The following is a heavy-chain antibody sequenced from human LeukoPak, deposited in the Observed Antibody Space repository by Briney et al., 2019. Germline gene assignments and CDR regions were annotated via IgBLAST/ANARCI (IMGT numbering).Heavy chain of an antibody. J-gene: IGHJ4*02. Sequence: SQTLSLTCTVSGGSISSGDYYWSWIRQPPGKGLEWIGEINHSGSTNYNPSLKSRVTISVDTSKNQFSLKLSSVTAADTAVYYCAIFWSDDYWGQGTLVTVSS. CDR2: INHSGST. CDR1: GGSISSGDYY. D-gene: IGHD3-3*01. V-gene: IGHV4-30-4*01. CDR3: AIFWSDDY.